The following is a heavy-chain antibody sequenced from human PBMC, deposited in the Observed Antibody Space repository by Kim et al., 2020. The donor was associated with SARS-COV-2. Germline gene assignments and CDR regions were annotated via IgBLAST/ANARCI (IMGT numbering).Heavy chain of an antibody. CDR2: INHSGST. CDR1: GGSFSGYY. J-gene: IGHJ4*02. CDR3: ARAWHSSGWYFDY. V-gene: IGHV4-34*01. D-gene: IGHD6-19*01. Sequence: SQTLSLTCAVYGGSFSGYYWSWIRQPPGKGLEWIGEINHSGSTNYNPSLKSRVTISVDTSKNQFSLKLSSVTAADTAVYYCARAWHSSGWYFDYWGQGTL.